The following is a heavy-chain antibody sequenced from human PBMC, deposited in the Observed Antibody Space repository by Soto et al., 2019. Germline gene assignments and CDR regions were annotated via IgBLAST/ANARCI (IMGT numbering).Heavy chain of an antibody. V-gene: IGHV3-23*01. D-gene: IGHD3-22*01. J-gene: IGHJ4*02. Sequence: PGGSLRLSCAASGFTFSSYAMSWVRQAPGQGLEWVSAISGSGGSTYYADSVKGGFTISRDNSKNTLYLQMHILRAEDTVAYYFAKEDYSSAYASPFDYWGQGTLVTVSS. CDR1: GFTFSSYA. CDR3: AKEDYSSAYASPFDY. CDR2: ISGSGGST.